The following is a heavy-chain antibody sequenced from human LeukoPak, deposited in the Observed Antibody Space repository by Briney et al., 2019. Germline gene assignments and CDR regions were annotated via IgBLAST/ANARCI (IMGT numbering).Heavy chain of an antibody. V-gene: IGHV3-21*04. D-gene: IGHD2-8*02. CDR2: ISSRGTST. J-gene: IGHJ4*02. Sequence: GGSLRLSCVASGFIFSDFGMNWVRQVPGKGLEWVAFISSRGTSTFYAASVKGRFTISRDTAKKSLDLQMTSLRADDTAAYYCVRGTDCSATTCYPLSAFDYWGQGTLVTVSS. CDR3: VRGTDCSATTCYPLSAFDY. CDR1: GFIFSDFG.